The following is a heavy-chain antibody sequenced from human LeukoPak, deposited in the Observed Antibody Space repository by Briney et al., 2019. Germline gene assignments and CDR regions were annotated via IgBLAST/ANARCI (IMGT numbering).Heavy chain of an antibody. V-gene: IGHV3-23*01. Sequence: TGGSLRLSCAASGFTFSTYGVYWVRQAPGKGLEWVSSNSGGSLYYADSVKGRFTISRDNSKNTLYLQMNSLRAEGTAVYYCAKDLGSSGWYIDYWGQGTLVTVSS. CDR1: GFTFSTYG. CDR2: NSGGSL. CDR3: AKDLGSSGWYIDY. D-gene: IGHD6-19*01. J-gene: IGHJ4*02.